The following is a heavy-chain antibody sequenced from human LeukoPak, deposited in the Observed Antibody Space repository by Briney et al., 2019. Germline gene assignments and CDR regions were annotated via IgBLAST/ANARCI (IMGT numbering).Heavy chain of an antibody. V-gene: IGHV4-39*01. J-gene: IGHJ4*02. CDR3: ARRAMVRGVILFDY. Sequence: SETLSLTCTVSGGSISSSSYYWGWIRQPPGKGLEWIGSIYYSGSTYYDPSPKSRVTISVDTSKNQFSLKLSSVTAADTAVYYCARRAMVRGVILFDYWGQGTLVTVSS. CDR2: IYYSGST. CDR1: GGSISSSSYY. D-gene: IGHD3-10*01.